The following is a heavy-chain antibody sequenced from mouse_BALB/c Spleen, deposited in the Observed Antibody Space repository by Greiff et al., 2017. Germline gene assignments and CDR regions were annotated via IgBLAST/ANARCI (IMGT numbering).Heavy chain of an antibody. CDR2: ISSGGSYT. Sequence: EVKLVESGGGLVKPGGSLKLSCAASGFTFSSYTMSWVRQTPEKRLEWVATISSGGSYTYYPDSVKGRFTISRDNAKNTLYLQMSSLKSEDTAMYYCTGDSGSSYGEGDYAMDYWGQGTSVTVSS. V-gene: IGHV5-6-4*01. CDR1: GFTFSSYT. CDR3: TGDSGSSYGEGDYAMDY. J-gene: IGHJ4*01. D-gene: IGHD1-1*01.